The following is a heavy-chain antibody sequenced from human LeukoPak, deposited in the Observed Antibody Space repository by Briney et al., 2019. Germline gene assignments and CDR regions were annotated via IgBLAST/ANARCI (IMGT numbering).Heavy chain of an antibody. D-gene: IGHD5-24*01. CDR2: INHSGST. V-gene: IGHV4-34*01. J-gene: IGHJ5*02. CDR1: GGSFSGYY. Sequence: PSETLSLTCAVYGGSFSGYYWSWIRQPPGKGLEWIGEINHSGSTNYNPSLKSRVTISVDTSKNQFSLKLSSVTAADTAVYYCARRRASGRWLQFWFDPWGQGTLVTVSS. CDR3: ARRRASGRWLQFWFDP.